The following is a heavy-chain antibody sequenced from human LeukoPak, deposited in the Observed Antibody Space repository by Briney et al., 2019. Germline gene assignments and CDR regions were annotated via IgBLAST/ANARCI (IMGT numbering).Heavy chain of an antibody. V-gene: IGHV3-30*03. CDR1: GFTFSSYG. Sequence: GGSLRLSCAASGFTFSSYGMHWVRQAPGKGLEWVAVISYDGSNKYYADSVKGRFTISRDNSKNTLYLQMNSLRAEDTAVYYCARDGSYSSSWYFGYWGQGTLVTVSS. CDR2: ISYDGSNK. J-gene: IGHJ4*02. D-gene: IGHD6-13*01. CDR3: ARDGSYSSSWYFGY.